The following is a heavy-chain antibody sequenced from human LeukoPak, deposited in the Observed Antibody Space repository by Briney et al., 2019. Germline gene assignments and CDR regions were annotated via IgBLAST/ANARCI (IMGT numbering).Heavy chain of an antibody. CDR3: ARDPLWFGELLAPLDY. Sequence: ETLSLTCTVSGGSISSSSYYWAWIRQPPGKGLEWVSSISSSSSYIYYADSVKGRFAISRDNAKNSLYLQMNSLRAEDTAVYYCARDPLWFGELLAPLDYWGQGTLVTVSS. V-gene: IGHV3-21*01. CDR2: ISSSSSYI. CDR1: GGSISSSS. J-gene: IGHJ4*02. D-gene: IGHD3-10*01.